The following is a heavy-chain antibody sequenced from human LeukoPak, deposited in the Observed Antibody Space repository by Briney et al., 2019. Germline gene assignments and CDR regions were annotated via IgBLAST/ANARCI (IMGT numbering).Heavy chain of an antibody. Sequence: PGGSLRLSCAASGFTFSSYAKSWVRQAPGKGLEWVSSISSSSNYIYYADSVKGRFTISRDNAKNSLYLQMNSLRAEDTAVYYCARPRIAVAGTGAFDIWGQGTLVTVSS. CDR2: ISSSSNYI. CDR1: GFTFSSYA. CDR3: ARPRIAVAGTGAFDI. J-gene: IGHJ3*02. D-gene: IGHD6-19*01. V-gene: IGHV3-21*01.